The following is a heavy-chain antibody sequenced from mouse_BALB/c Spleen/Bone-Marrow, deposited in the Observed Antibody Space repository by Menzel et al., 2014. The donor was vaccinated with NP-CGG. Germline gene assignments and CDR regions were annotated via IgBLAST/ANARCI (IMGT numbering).Heavy chain of an antibody. CDR1: GFTFSSYA. V-gene: IGHV5-9-4*01. J-gene: IGHJ2*01. D-gene: IGHD3-1*01. Sequence: DVMLVESGGGLVKPGGSLKLSCAASGFTFSSYAMSWVRQSPEKRLEWVAEISSGGSYTYYPDTVTGQFTISRDNAKNTLYLEMSSLRSEDTAMYYCARDRGYFDYWGQGTTLTVSS. CDR2: ISSGGSYT. CDR3: ARDRGYFDY.